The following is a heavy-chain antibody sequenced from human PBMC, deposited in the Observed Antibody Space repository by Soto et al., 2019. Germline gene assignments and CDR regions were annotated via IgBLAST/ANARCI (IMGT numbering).Heavy chain of an antibody. CDR1: GYTFTSYF. CDR3: ARRTTGTAVGRYNWFDP. CDR2: INPNGGRT. D-gene: IGHD1-1*01. Sequence: ASVKVSCKASGYTFTSYFMHWVRQAPGQGLEWLGIINPNGGRTTYAQKFQGRVTMTRDTSTSTVYMEMSSLRSDDTAVYYCARRTTGTAVGRYNWFDPWGQGTLVTVSS. J-gene: IGHJ5*02. V-gene: IGHV1-46*01.